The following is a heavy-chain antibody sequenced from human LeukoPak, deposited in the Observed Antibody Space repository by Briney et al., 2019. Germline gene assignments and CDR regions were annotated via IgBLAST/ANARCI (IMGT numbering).Heavy chain of an antibody. J-gene: IGHJ4*02. D-gene: IGHD1-26*01. CDR3: ANRGGYIGLF. CDR1: GFAFDDYT. V-gene: IGHV3-23*01. CDR2: ISGSGGST. Sequence: QSGGSLRLSCAASGFAFDDYTMHWVRQAPGKGLEWVSAISGSGGSTYYADSVKGRFTISRDNSKNTLYLQMNSLRAEDTAVYYCANRGGYIGLFWGQGTLVTVSS.